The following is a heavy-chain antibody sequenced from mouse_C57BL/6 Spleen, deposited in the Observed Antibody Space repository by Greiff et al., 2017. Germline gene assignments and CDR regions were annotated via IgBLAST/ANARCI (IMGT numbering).Heavy chain of an antibody. CDR1: GYTFTSYG. CDR2: IYPRSGNT. Sequence: QVQLQQSGAELARPGASVKLSCKASGYTFTSYGISWVKQRPGQGLEWIGEIYPRSGNTYYNEKFKGKATLTADKSSSTAYMELRSLTSEDTADYFCAREEKEDAMDYWGQVTTVTVSS. V-gene: IGHV1-81*01. J-gene: IGHJ4*01. CDR3: AREEKEDAMDY.